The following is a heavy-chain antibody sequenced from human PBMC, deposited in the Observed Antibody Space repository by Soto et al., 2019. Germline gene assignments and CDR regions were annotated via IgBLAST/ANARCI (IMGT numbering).Heavy chain of an antibody. V-gene: IGHV4-59*01. CDR3: ARDHYYGMDV. CDR1: GGSISSYY. J-gene: IGHJ6*02. CDR2: IYYSGST. Sequence: SETLSLTCTVSGGSISSYYWSWIRQPPGKGLEWIGYIYYSGSTNYNPSLKSRVTISVDTSKNQFSLKLSSVTAADTAVYYCARDHYYGMDVWGQGTTVTVSS.